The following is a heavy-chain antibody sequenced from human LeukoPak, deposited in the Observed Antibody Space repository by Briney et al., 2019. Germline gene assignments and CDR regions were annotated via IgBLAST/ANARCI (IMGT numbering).Heavy chain of an antibody. CDR1: GYTFTSYG. V-gene: IGHV1-18*01. CDR2: ISAYNGNT. J-gene: IGHJ4*02. CDR3: ARVGYCSSTSCYGGGDY. Sequence: ASVKVSCKASGYTFTSYGISWVRQAPGRGLEWMGWISAYNGNTNYAQKLQGRVTMTTDTSTSTAYMELRSLRSDDTAAYYCARVGYCSSTSCYGGGDYWGQGTLVTVSS. D-gene: IGHD2-2*01.